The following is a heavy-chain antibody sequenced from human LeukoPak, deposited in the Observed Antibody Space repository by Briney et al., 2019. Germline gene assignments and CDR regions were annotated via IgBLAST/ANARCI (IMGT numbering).Heavy chain of an antibody. D-gene: IGHD1-26*01. J-gene: IGHJ3*02. V-gene: IGHV4-59*08. Sequence: PSETLSLTCTVSGGSISSYYWSWIRQPPGKGLEWIGYIYYSGSTNYNPSLKSRVTISVDTSKNQFSLKLSSVTAADTAVYYCASSARVGATSYDAFDIWGQGTMVTVSS. CDR1: GGSISSYY. CDR3: ASSARVGATSYDAFDI. CDR2: IYYSGST.